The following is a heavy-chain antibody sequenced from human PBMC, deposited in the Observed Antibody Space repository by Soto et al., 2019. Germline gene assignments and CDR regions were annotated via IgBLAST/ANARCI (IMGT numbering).Heavy chain of an antibody. V-gene: IGHV4-59*01. CDR2: IYYSGST. Sequence: PSETLSLTCTVSGGSISSYYWSWIRQPPGKGLEWIGYIYYSGSTNYNPSLKSRVTISVDTSKNQFSLKLSSVTAADTAVYYCARSSGSSGYYYYFDYWGQGTLVTVSS. J-gene: IGHJ4*02. CDR1: GGSISSYY. D-gene: IGHD3-22*01. CDR3: ARSSGSSGYYYYFDY.